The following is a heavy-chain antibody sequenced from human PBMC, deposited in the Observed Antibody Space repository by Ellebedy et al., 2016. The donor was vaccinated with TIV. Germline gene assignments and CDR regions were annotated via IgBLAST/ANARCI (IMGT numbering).Heavy chain of an antibody. V-gene: IGHV1-2*04. CDR2: INPNSGGT. Sequence: AASVKVSCKASGYSITGYYMHWVRQAPGQGLEWMGWINPNSGGTKYAQNFQGWVTMTRDTSISTAYMDLSRLTSDDTAVYYCARRGQSSGPYWAFDIWGQGTMVTVSS. CDR3: ARRGQSSGPYWAFDI. D-gene: IGHD6-19*01. CDR1: GYSITGYY. J-gene: IGHJ3*02.